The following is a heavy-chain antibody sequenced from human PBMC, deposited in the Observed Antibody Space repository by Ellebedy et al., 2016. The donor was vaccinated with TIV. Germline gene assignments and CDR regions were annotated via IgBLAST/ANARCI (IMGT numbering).Heavy chain of an antibody. J-gene: IGHJ4*02. CDR1: EFTFSTYH. CDR3: ARELGGSGGSDFDY. D-gene: IGHD2-15*01. V-gene: IGHV3-33*01. CDR2: IWYDGTAK. Sequence: GESLKISCAASEFTFSTYHMHWVRQAPGKGLEWVAVIWYDGTAKFYAESVKGRFTISRDNSQNMLYLEMNSLRADDTALYYCARELGGSGGSDFDYWGQGTLVTVSS.